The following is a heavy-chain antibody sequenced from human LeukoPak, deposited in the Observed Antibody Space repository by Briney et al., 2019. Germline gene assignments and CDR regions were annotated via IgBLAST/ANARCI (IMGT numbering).Heavy chain of an antibody. CDR1: GFTFSSYA. V-gene: IGHV3-23*01. D-gene: IGHD3-22*01. J-gene: IGHJ3*02. CDR2: ISGSGGST. CDR3: AKYRDSSGYYKASDI. Sequence: GGSLRLPCAASGFTFSSYAMNWVRQAPGKGLEWVSTISGSGGSTFYADSVTGRFTISRDNPKNTLYLQMNSLRAEDTAVYYCAKYRDSSGYYKASDIWGQGTMVTVSS.